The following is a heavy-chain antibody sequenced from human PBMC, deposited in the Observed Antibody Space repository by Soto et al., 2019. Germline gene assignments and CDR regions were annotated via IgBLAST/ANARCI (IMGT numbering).Heavy chain of an antibody. CDR1: GYSFTSYW. D-gene: IGHD5-18*01. J-gene: IGHJ4*02. Sequence: GESLKISCKGSGYSFTSYWIGWVRQMPGKGLEWMGIIYPGDSDSRYSPSFRGQVTISADKCVSTAYLQWSSLKAPATAMHYRARGPMTGYRNFDRWGQGTLIT. V-gene: IGHV5-51*01. CDR2: IYPGDSDS. CDR3: ARGPMTGYRNFDR.